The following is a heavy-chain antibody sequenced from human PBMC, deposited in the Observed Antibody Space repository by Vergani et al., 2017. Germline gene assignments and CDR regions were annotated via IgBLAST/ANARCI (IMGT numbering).Heavy chain of an antibody. CDR3: AKKVGTLGNAFDI. Sequence: EVQLVQSGAEVKKPGESLKISCKASGYSFTNYWIGWVRQMPEKGLEWMGIIYPGDSDTRYSPSFQGQVTISADKSISTAFLQWSSLKASDTAIYYCAKKVGTLGNAFDIWGQGTVVTVSS. CDR2: IYPGDSDT. CDR1: GYSFTNYW. J-gene: IGHJ3*02. D-gene: IGHD1-26*01. V-gene: IGHV5-51*01.